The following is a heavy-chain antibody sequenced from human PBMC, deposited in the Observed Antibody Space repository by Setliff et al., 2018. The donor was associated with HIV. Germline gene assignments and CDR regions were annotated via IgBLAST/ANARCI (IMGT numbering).Heavy chain of an antibody. Sequence: ASVKVSCKASGYSLSTYAISWVRQAPGQGLAWMGWIDSNNGNRNVAPKFRGRVTMTTDISTNTAYMEVSRLSFDDTAVYYCVRLTADSTNYYYDMDVGGKGSTVTVSS. D-gene: IGHD2-8*01. CDR1: GYSLSTYA. CDR3: VRLTADSTNYYYDMDV. J-gene: IGHJ6*03. CDR2: IDSNNGNR. V-gene: IGHV1-18*01.